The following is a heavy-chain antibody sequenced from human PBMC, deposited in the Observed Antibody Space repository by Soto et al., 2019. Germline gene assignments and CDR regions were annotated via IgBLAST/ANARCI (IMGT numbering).Heavy chain of an antibody. D-gene: IGHD3-10*01. CDR1: GGSISSYY. V-gene: IGHV4-59*01. CDR2: IYYSGST. J-gene: IGHJ5*02. CDR3: ARNALWFGELLGWFDP. Sequence: SETLSLTCTVSGGSISSYYWSWIRQPPGKGLEWIGYIYYSGSTNYNPSLKSRVTISVDTSKNQFSLKLSSVTAADTAVYYCARNALWFGELLGWFDPWGQGTLVTVSS.